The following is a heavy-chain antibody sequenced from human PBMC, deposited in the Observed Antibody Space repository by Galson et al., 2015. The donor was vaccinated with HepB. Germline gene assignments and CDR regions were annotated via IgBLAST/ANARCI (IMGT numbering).Heavy chain of an antibody. D-gene: IGHD2-2*02. Sequence: SLRLSCAASGFTFSSYGMHWVRQAPGKGLEWVAVIRYDGSNKYYADSVKGRFTISRDNSKNTLYLQMNSLRAEDTAVYYCARAGDIVVVPAAILATNAEDAFEIWGQGTMVTVSS. V-gene: IGHV3-33*01. CDR1: GFTFSSYG. CDR3: ARAGDIVVVPAAILATNAEDAFEI. CDR2: IRYDGSNK. J-gene: IGHJ3*02.